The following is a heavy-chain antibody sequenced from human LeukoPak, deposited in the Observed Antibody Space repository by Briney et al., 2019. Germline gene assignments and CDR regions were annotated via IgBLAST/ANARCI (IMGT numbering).Heavy chain of an antibody. CDR2: FDPEDGET. V-gene: IGHV1-24*01. CDR1: GYTLTELS. D-gene: IGHD3-10*01. CDR3: ATLMVRGVTDAFDI. Sequence: ASVKVSCKVSGYTLTELSMHLVRQAPGKGLEWMGGFDPEDGETIYAQKFQGRVTMTEDTSTDTAYMELSSLRSEDTAVYYCATLMVRGVTDAFDIWGQGTMVTVSS. J-gene: IGHJ3*02.